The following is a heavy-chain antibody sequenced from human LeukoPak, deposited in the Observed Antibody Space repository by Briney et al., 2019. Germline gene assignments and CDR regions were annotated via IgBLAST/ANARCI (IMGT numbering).Heavy chain of an antibody. CDR2: IYSGGST. J-gene: IGHJ4*02. Sequence: GGSLRLSCAASGSSFSRYSMSWVRQAPGKGLEWVSVIYSGGSTYYADSVKGRFTISRDNSKNTLYLQMNSLRAEDTAVYYCARSTYYYDSSGYLPSYYFDYWGQGTLVTVSS. CDR3: ARSTYYYDSSGYLPSYYFDY. V-gene: IGHV3-66*01. CDR1: GSSFSRYS. D-gene: IGHD3-22*01.